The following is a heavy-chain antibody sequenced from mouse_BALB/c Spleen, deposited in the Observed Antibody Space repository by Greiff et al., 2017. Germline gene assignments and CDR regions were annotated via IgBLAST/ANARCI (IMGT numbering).Heavy chain of an antibody. CDR1: GYTFTSYW. Sequence: QVQLQQPGAELVRPGASVKLSCKASGYTFTSYWINWVKQRPGQGLEWIGNIYPSDSYTNYNQKFKDKATLTVDKSSSTAYVDLSSLTSEDSAVYYCAREEDLLRGAYWGQGTLVTVSA. V-gene: IGHV1-69*02. CDR3: AREEDLLRGAY. D-gene: IGHD1-1*01. J-gene: IGHJ3*01. CDR2: IYPSDSYT.